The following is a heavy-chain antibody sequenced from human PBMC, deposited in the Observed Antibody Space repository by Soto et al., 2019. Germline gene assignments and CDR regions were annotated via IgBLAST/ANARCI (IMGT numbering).Heavy chain of an antibody. V-gene: IGHV1-69*01. D-gene: IGHD3-22*01. CDR3: ARGWGYDSTDYYYAY. Sequence: QVPLVQSGAEVRKPGSSVRVSCKASGGSFNRHTISWVRQAPGQGLEWMGGIIPIFGTANHAQKFQGRVTIIADESTSTVYMELSRLRSDDTDIYYCARGWGYDSTDYYYAYWGQGTLVIVSS. CDR2: IIPIFGTA. J-gene: IGHJ4*02. CDR1: GGSFNRHT.